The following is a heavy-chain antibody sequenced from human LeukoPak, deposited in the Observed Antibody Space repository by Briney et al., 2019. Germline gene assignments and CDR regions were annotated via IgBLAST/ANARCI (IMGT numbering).Heavy chain of an antibody. CDR2: FDPEDGES. V-gene: IGHV1-24*01. Sequence: GASVKVSCKVSGYTLRELSMHWVRQAPAKGLQRMGVFDPEDGESIIAQKFQGRLTMTEDTSTDTAYMELSSLTSEDTAMYYCATGHCNTSSCYYYYMDVWGKGTTVTVSS. J-gene: IGHJ6*03. D-gene: IGHD2/OR15-2a*01. CDR1: GYTLRELS. CDR3: ATGHCNTSSCYYYYMDV.